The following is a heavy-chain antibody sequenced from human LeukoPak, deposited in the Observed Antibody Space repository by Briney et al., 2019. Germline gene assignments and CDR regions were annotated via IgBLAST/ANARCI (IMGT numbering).Heavy chain of an antibody. Sequence: ASVKVSCKASGYTFTNYYIHWVRQAPGQGLECMGIINPSGGSTSYAQKFQGRVTMTGDMSTSTVYMELSSLRSEDTAVYYCARGGVGATTYVWFDPWGQGTLVTVSS. D-gene: IGHD1-26*01. J-gene: IGHJ5*02. CDR1: GYTFTNYY. CDR3: ARGGVGATTYVWFDP. CDR2: INPSGGST. V-gene: IGHV1-46*01.